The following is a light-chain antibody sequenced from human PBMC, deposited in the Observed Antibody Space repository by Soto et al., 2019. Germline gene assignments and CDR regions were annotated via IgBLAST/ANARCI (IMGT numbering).Light chain of an antibody. CDR1: QSVSSY. V-gene: IGKV3-15*01. CDR2: GAS. Sequence: EILMTQSPATLSVSPGERVTLSCRASQSVSSYLAWYQQKPGQPPRLLIYGASTRATGIPARFSGSGSGTEFTLTIGSLQSEDFAVYYCQQYNNWPPTFGQGTKV. CDR3: QQYNNWPPT. J-gene: IGKJ1*01.